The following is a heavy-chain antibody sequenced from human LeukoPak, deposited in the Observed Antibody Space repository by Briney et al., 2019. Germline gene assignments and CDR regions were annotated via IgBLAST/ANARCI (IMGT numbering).Heavy chain of an antibody. V-gene: IGHV1-8*02. D-gene: IGHD5-18*01. CDR2: MNPNSGNT. CDR3: ARDNGGTAMAYYYYYYMDV. CDR1: GGTFKNYA. Sequence: VASVKVSCKASGGTFKNYAINWVRQATGQGLEWMGWMNPNSGNTGYAQKFQGRVTMTRNTSISTAYMELSSLRSEDTAVYYCARDNGGTAMAYYYYYYMDVWGKGTTVTISS. J-gene: IGHJ6*03.